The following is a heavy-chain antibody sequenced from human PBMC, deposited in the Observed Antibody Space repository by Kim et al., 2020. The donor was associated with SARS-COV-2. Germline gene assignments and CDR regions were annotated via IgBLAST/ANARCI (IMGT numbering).Heavy chain of an antibody. CDR2: ST. J-gene: IGHJ4*02. V-gene: IGHV4-34*01. D-gene: IGHD5-18*01. CDR3: ARARTAMVDY. Sequence: STNYNPSLKSRVTISVDTSKNQFSLKLSSVTAADTAVYYCARARTAMVDYWGQGTLVTVSS.